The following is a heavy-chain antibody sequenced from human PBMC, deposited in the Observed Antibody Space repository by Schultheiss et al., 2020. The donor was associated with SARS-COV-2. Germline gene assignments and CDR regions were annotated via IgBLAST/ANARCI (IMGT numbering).Heavy chain of an antibody. CDR3: AKDGGDVVAVPAATYYYQYMDV. Sequence: GGSLRLSCAASGFTFRSYGMHWVRQAPGKGLEWVAVISYDGSNKYYADSVKGRFTISRDNSKNTLYLQMNSLRAEDTAVYYCAKDGGDVVAVPAATYYYQYMDVWGKGTTVTVSS. V-gene: IGHV3-30*18. J-gene: IGHJ6*03. D-gene: IGHD2-2*01. CDR1: GFTFRSYG. CDR2: ISYDGSNK.